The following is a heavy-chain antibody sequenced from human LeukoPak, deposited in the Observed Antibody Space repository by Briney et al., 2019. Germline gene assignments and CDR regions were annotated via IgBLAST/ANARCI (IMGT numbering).Heavy chain of an antibody. D-gene: IGHD1-1*01. CDR1: GFTVSNYY. V-gene: IGHV3-53*01. CDR2: LYSGGTT. Sequence: GGSLRLSCAASGFTVSNYYMSWVRQAPGKGLEWVSVLYSGGTTHSADSVKGRFTISRDNSKNTLFLQMDSLRPEDTAVYYCVRGTWFDPWGQGTLVTVSS. CDR3: VRGTWFDP. J-gene: IGHJ5*02.